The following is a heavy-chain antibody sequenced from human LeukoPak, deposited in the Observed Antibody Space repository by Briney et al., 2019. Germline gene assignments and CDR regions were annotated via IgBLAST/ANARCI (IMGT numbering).Heavy chain of an antibody. CDR3: ARGLGEVSFDY. Sequence: GASVKVSCKTSGENFRTSGISWVRQAPGQGLEWLGGIVPIFGIPSYAQNFQGRVMIVADESTRTVYLEVRNLRSEDTAVFFCARGLGEVSFDYWGQGSLVTVSS. CDR2: IVPIFGIP. CDR1: GENFRTSG. D-gene: IGHD3-16*01. J-gene: IGHJ4*02. V-gene: IGHV1-69*13.